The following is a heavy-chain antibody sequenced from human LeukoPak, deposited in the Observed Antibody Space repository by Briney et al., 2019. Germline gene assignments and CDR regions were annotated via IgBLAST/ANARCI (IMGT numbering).Heavy chain of an antibody. CDR2: IYTSGST. Sequence: SETLSLTCTVSGGSISSYYWSWIRQPAGKGLEWIGRIYTSGSTNYNPSLKSRVTMSVDTSKNQFSLKLSSVTAADTAVYYCARDRYYYDSSGSILVAFDIWGQGTMVTVSS. J-gene: IGHJ3*02. D-gene: IGHD3-22*01. CDR1: GGSISSYY. CDR3: ARDRYYYDSSGSILVAFDI. V-gene: IGHV4-4*07.